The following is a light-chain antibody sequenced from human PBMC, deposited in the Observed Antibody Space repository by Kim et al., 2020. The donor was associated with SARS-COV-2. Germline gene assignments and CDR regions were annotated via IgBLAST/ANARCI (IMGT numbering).Light chain of an antibody. CDR1: SSNIGNNY. CDR2: DNN. V-gene: IGLV1-51*01. J-gene: IGLJ1*01. CDR3: GTWDSSLSVNYI. Sequence: QSFTSSCSGSSSNIGNNYVSWYQQLPGTAPKLLIYDNNKRPSGIPDRFSGSKSGTSATLGITGLQTGDEADYYCGTWDSSLSVNYIFGTGTKVTVL.